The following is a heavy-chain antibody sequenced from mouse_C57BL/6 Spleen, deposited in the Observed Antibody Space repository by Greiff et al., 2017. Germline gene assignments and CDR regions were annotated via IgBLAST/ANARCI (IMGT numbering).Heavy chain of an antibody. Sequence: VQLLESGPELVKPGASVKISCKASGYSFTSYYIHWVKQRPGQGLEWIGWIFPGSGNTKYNEKVKGKATLTAATSSSTAYMQLSSLTSEDSAVYYCARDGYYEVPLDYWGQGTTLTVSS. CDR1: GYSFTSYY. D-gene: IGHD2-3*01. CDR3: ARDGYYEVPLDY. J-gene: IGHJ2*01. V-gene: IGHV1-66*01. CDR2: IFPGSGNT.